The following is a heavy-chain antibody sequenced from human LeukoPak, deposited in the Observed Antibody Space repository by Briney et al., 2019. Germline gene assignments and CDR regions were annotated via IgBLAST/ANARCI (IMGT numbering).Heavy chain of an antibody. CDR3: ARAFTGRSNYLYYYYGMDV. Sequence: GASVKVSCKASGYTFTGYYMHWVRQAPGQGLEWMGWINPNSGGTNYAQKFQGWVTMTRDTSISTAYMELSRLRSDDTAVYYCARAFTGRSNYLYYYYGMDVWGQGTTVTVSS. D-gene: IGHD4-11*01. J-gene: IGHJ6*02. CDR1: GYTFTGYY. V-gene: IGHV1-2*04. CDR2: INPNSGGT.